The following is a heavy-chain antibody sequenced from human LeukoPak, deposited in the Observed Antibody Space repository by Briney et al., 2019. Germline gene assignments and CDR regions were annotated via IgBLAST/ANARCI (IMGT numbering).Heavy chain of an antibody. CDR1: GGSFSGYY. D-gene: IGHD3-10*01. J-gene: IGHJ4*02. V-gene: IGHV3-48*02. Sequence: ETLSLTCAVYGGSFSGYYWSWVRQAPGKGLEWVSYISSSSSTIYYADSVKGRFTISRDNAKNSLYLQMNSLRDEDTAVYYCARGLHEYGSGSYLATLFDYWGQGTLVTVSS. CDR3: ARGLHEYGSGSYLATLFDY. CDR2: ISSSSSTI.